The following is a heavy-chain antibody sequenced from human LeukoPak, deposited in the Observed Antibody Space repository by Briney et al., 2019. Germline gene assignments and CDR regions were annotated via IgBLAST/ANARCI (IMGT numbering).Heavy chain of an antibody. CDR1: GDTFTSYG. CDR2: ISAYNGNT. CDR3: ARDLIAVAGTRIYNWFDP. Sequence: ASVKVSCKASGDTFTSYGISWVRQAPGHGLEWMGWISAYNGNTNYAQKLQGRVTMTTDTSTSTAYMELSSLRSEDTAVYYCARDLIAVAGTRIYNWFDPWGQGTLVTVSS. D-gene: IGHD6-19*01. J-gene: IGHJ5*02. V-gene: IGHV1-18*01.